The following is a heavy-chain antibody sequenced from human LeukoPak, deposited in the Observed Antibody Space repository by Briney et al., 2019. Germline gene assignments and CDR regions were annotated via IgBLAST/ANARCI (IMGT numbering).Heavy chain of an antibody. CDR3: ARDEYYFDSSGFYGTFDY. CDR2: ISAYNDNT. V-gene: IGHV1-18*04. D-gene: IGHD3-22*01. J-gene: IGHJ4*02. CDR1: GYTFTGYY. Sequence: ASVKVSCKASGYTFTGYYMHWVRQAPGQGLEWMGWISAYNDNTNYARELQGRVTMTTDTSTSTAYMELRSLGSDDTAVYYCARDEYYFDSSGFYGTFDYWGQGTLVTVSS.